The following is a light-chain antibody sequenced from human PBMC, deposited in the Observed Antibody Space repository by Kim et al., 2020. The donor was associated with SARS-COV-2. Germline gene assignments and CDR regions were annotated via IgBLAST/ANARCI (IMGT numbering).Light chain of an antibody. Sequence: SYELTQPPSVSVAPGKTARITCGGNNIGSKSVHWYQQKPGQAPVLVIYYDSDRPSGIPERFSGSNSGNTATLTISRVEAGDEADYYCQVWDSEVVFG. CDR1: NIGSKS. CDR3: QVWDSEVV. CDR2: YDS. V-gene: IGLV3-21*04. J-gene: IGLJ2*01.